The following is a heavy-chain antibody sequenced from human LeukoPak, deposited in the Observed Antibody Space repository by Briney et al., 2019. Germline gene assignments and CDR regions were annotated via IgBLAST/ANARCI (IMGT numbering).Heavy chain of an antibody. V-gene: IGHV3-30-3*01. J-gene: IGHJ4*02. CDR1: GFTFSSYA. CDR3: ARTYCGGDCYKYYFDS. CDR2: ISYDGSNK. D-gene: IGHD2-21*02. Sequence: GGSLRLSCAASGFTFSSYAMHWVRQAPGKGLEWVAVISYDGSNKYYADSVKGRFTISRDNSKNTLYLQMNSLRAEDTAVYYCARTYCGGDCYKYYFDSWGQGTLVTVSS.